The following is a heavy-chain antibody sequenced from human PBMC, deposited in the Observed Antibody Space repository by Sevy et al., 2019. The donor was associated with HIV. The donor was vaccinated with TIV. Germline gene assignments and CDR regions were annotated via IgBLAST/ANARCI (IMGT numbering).Heavy chain of an antibody. CDR2: INSDGSST. CDR3: ARDMDYYDSSGRDAFDI. V-gene: IGHV3-74*01. CDR1: GFTFSSYW. J-gene: IGHJ3*02. D-gene: IGHD3-22*01. Sequence: GGSLRLSCAASGFTFSSYWMHWVRQAPGKGLMWVSRINSDGSSTSYADSVKGRFTISRDNAKNTLYLQMNSLRAEDTAVYYCARDMDYYDSSGRDAFDIWGQGTMVTVSS.